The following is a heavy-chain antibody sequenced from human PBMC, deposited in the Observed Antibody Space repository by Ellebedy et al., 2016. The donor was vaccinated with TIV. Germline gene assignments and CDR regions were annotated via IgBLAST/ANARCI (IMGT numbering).Heavy chain of an antibody. CDR3: ARWRRSNGYNFDY. J-gene: IGHJ4*02. CDR2: TLYTGAT. D-gene: IGHD5-24*01. V-gene: IGHV4-39*01. CDR1: GGSISSSSYY. Sequence: MPSETLSLTCTVSGGSISSSSYYWGWIRQPPGKGLEWIGNTLYTGATYYTPSLKSRVTISVDTSKNQFSLKLSSVTAADTAVYYCARWRRSNGYNFDYWGQGTLVTVSS.